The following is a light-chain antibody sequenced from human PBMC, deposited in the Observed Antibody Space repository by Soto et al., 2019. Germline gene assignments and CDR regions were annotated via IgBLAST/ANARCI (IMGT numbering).Light chain of an antibody. CDR1: QSVSSNQ. CDR2: VGS. J-gene: IGKJ1*01. Sequence: EILLTQSPGTLSLSPGERATLSCRASQSVSSNQLACYQQKPGQAPRPLIYVGSSRATCIPVRLSGSGSETDFTLTITRLEPEEFAVYYCQQYTTPRTFGHGTKVDIK. CDR3: QQYTTPRT. V-gene: IGKV3-20*01.